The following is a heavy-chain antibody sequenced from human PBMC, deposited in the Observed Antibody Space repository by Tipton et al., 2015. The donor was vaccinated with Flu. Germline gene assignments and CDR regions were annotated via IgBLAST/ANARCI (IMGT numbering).Heavy chain of an antibody. CDR1: GFTFSDYY. V-gene: IGHV3-11*01. Sequence: QLVQSGGDLVKPGGSLRLSCAASGFTFSDYYMSWIRQASGKGLEWVSYSSSSGSTIYYADSVKGRFTISRDNAKNALYLQMNSLRAEDTALYHCARARYSSGWDGFYYCDYWGQGTLVTVSS. J-gene: IGHJ4*02. D-gene: IGHD6-19*01. CDR3: ARARYSSGWDGFYYCDY. CDR2: SSSSGSTI.